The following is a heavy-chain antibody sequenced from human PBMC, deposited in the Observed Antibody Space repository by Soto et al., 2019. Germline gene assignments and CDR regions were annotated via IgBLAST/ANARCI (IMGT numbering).Heavy chain of an antibody. CDR2: IIPIFGTA. D-gene: IGHD6-25*01. V-gene: IGHV1-69*01. CDR1: GGTFSSYA. Sequence: QVQLVQSGAEVKKPGSSVKVSCKSSGGTFSSYAISWVRQAPGQGLERMGGIIPIFGTANYAQKFQGRVTITADESTSTAYMELSSLRSEDTAVYYCARDRGGETATSSFDYWGQGTLVTVSS. CDR3: ARDRGGETATSSFDY. J-gene: IGHJ4*02.